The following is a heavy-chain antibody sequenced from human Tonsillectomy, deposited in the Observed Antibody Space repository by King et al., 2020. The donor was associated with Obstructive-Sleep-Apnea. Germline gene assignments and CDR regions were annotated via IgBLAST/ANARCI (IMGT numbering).Heavy chain of an antibody. Sequence: VQLVESGGGLVKPGGSLRLSCAASGFSFSVYYMNWIRQAPGKGLEWVAHISASGSTIYDADSVKGRFTISRDNAKNSLFLQMNSLRAEDTAVYYCARADRDYDVFYGLDVWGQGTTVTVSS. V-gene: IGHV3-11*01. CDR1: GFSFSVYY. J-gene: IGHJ6*02. CDR3: ARADRDYDVFYGLDV. CDR2: ISASGSTI. D-gene: IGHD3-9*01.